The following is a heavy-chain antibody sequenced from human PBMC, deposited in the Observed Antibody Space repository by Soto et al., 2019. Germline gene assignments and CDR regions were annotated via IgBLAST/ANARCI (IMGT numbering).Heavy chain of an antibody. D-gene: IGHD2-15*01. Sequence: QVQLVQSGAEVKEPGSSVKVSCKASGGGNLRDYRTTWVRRAPGQGLEWMGGIIPKLGSANYAQNFQGRVTVTADESTNTVYMELRSLRSDDTAVYYCARADCTGAYCYSWPFNYGVDVWGQGTTVTVSS. V-gene: IGHV1-69*01. J-gene: IGHJ6*02. CDR1: GGGNLRDYR. CDR2: IIPKLGSA. CDR3: ARADCTGAYCYSWPFNYGVDV.